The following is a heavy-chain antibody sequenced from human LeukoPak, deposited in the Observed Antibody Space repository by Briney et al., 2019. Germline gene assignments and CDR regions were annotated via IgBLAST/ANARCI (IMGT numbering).Heavy chain of an antibody. D-gene: IGHD3-3*01. CDR2: INHSGST. V-gene: IGHV4-34*01. J-gene: IGHJ4*02. CDR1: GGSFSGYY. Sequence: SETLSLTCAVYGGSFSGYYWSWIRQPPGKGLEWIGEINHSGSTNYNPSLKSRVTISVDTSKNQFSLKLSSVTAADTAVYYCAIYDFWSSYHDYWGQGTLVTVSS. CDR3: AIYDFWSSYHDY.